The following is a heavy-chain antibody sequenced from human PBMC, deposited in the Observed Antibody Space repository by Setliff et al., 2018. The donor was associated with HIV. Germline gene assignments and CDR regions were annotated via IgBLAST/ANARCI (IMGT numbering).Heavy chain of an antibody. D-gene: IGHD2-21*02. Sequence: PGGSLRLSCAASGFAVSSNYMTWVRQAPGKGLERVSVIYSGGGTNYADSVKGRFTISRDNAKNTLYLQMNSLRDEDMAVYYCVRGGQVGTSGLSLRPFDSWGQGTLVTVSS. CDR1: GFAVSSNY. CDR2: IYSGGGT. CDR3: VRGGQVGTSGLSLRPFDS. V-gene: IGHV3-53*01. J-gene: IGHJ4*02.